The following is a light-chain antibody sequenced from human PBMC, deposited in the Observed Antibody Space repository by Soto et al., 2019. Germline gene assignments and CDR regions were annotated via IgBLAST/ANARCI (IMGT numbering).Light chain of an antibody. CDR1: QSVSSSY. V-gene: IGKV3-20*01. J-gene: IGKJ4*01. CDR3: QQYGSSLLLT. CDR2: GAS. Sequence: EIVLTQSPGTLSLSPGERATLSCRASQSVSSSYLAWYQQKPGQAPRLLIYGASSRATGIPDRFSGSGSGTGFTLTISRLEPEDLAVYYCQQYGSSLLLTFGGGTKVEIK.